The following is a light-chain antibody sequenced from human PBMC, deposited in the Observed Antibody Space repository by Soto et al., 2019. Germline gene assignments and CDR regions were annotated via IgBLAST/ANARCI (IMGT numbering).Light chain of an antibody. CDR3: QQRNIWPPVT. CDR1: PSVTNY. Sequence: EIVVTQSPATLSLSPGDRATLGCRDSPSVTNYLAWYQQKPGQPPRLLLYGASTRAAGIPARFSGSGSGTDFTLTISSLEPEDSAVYYCQQRNIWPPVTLGQGTRLEIK. J-gene: IGKJ5*01. V-gene: IGKV3-11*01. CDR2: GAS.